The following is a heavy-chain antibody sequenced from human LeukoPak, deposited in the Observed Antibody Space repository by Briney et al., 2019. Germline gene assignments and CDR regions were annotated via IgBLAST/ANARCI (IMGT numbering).Heavy chain of an antibody. Sequence: SETLSLTCSVSGGSISSYYWSWLRQPAGKGLEWIGRIYTSGSTNYNASLKSRVSISVDTSKNQFSLKLSSVTAADTAVFYCARENSGSYREFDYWGEGTLVTVSS. CDR2: IYTSGST. CDR3: ARENSGSYREFDY. CDR1: GGSISSYY. D-gene: IGHD1-26*01. J-gene: IGHJ4*02. V-gene: IGHV4-4*07.